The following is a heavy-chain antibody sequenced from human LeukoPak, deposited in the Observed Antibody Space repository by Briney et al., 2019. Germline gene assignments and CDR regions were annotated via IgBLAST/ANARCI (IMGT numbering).Heavy chain of an antibody. Sequence: SVKVSCKASGGTFSSYAISWVRQAPGQGLEWMGGIIPIFGTANYAQKFQGRVTITTDESTSTAYMELSSLRSEDTAVYYCARGPKIEYYYYYYMDVWGKGTTVTVSS. J-gene: IGHJ6*03. CDR1: GGTFSSYA. CDR3: ARGPKIEYYYYYYMDV. D-gene: IGHD2/OR15-2a*01. V-gene: IGHV1-69*05. CDR2: IIPIFGTA.